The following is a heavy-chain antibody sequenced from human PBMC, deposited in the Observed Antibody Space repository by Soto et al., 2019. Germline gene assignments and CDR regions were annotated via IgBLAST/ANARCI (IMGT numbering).Heavy chain of an antibody. D-gene: IGHD6-19*01. CDR2: INWGDDK. Sequence: SGPTLVNPTQTLTLTCTFSGFSLTTSGMCVSWVRQPPGKAPEWLALINWGDDKYYTTSLKTRLTIARDTSKNQVVLTVTSMDPVDTATYYCVRTAYSSGWYGYLGMDVWGQGTTVTVSS. J-gene: IGHJ6*02. CDR3: VRTAYSSGWYGYLGMDV. CDR1: GFSLTTSGMC. V-gene: IGHV2-70*20.